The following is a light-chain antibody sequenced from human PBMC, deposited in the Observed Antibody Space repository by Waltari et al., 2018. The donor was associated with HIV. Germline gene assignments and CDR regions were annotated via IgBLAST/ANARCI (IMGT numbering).Light chain of an antibody. Sequence: EIVMTQSPATLSVSPGERATLSCRASQSIGSKIAWYQQKPGQAPRLLIYGASTRATGIPARFSGTGSGTEFTLTIGSLQSEDFAVYYCQQYNNWWTFGLGTK. CDR1: QSIGSK. CDR2: GAS. J-gene: IGKJ1*01. CDR3: QQYNNWWT. V-gene: IGKV3-15*01.